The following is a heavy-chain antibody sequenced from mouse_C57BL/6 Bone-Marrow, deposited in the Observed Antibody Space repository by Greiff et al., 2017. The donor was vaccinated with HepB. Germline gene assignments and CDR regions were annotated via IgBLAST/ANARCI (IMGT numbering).Heavy chain of an antibody. J-gene: IGHJ2*01. CDR2: IYPGDGDT. V-gene: IGHV1-82*01. CDR3: ARRVGTGTRYFDY. CDR1: GYAFSSSW. Sequence: VQLQQSGPELVKPGASVKISCKASGYAFSSSWMNWVKQRPGKGLEWIGRIYPGDGDTNYNGKFKGKATLTADKSSSTAYMQLSSLTSEDSAVYFCARRVGTGTRYFDYWGQGTTLTVSS. D-gene: IGHD4-1*01.